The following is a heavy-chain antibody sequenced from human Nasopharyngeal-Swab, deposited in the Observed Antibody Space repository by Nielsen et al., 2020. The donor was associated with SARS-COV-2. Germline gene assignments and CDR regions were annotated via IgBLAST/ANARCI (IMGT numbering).Heavy chain of an antibody. Sequence: SVKVSCKASGFTFTSSAVQWVRQARGQRLEWIGWIVVGSGNTNYAQKFQERVTVTRDMSTSTAYMELSSLRSEDTAVYYCAVASSGWYFPQGAFDIWGQGTVVTVSS. D-gene: IGHD6-19*01. CDR1: GFTFTSSA. CDR3: AVASSGWYFPQGAFDI. CDR2: IVVGSGNT. V-gene: IGHV1-58*01. J-gene: IGHJ3*02.